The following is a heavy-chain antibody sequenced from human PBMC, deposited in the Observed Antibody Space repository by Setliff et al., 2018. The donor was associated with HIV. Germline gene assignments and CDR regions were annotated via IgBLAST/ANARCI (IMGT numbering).Heavy chain of an antibody. CDR2: ISYSGSK. V-gene: IGHV4-39*07. D-gene: IGHD2-2*03. J-gene: IGHJ5*02. CDR1: NGSISSSTYY. Sequence: SETLSLTCSVSNGSISSSTYYWGWIRQSPGKGLEWIGSISYSGSKYHNPSLKSRVAMSIDTSKNQFSLKMTSVTAADTAVYFCARDGYGSSWYIGGNWFDPWGQGTLVTVSS. CDR3: ARDGYGSSWYIGGNWFDP.